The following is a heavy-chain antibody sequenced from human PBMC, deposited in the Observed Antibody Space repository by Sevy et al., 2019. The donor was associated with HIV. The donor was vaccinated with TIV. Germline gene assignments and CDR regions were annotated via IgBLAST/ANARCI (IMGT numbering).Heavy chain of an antibody. D-gene: IGHD5-18*01. J-gene: IGHJ6*02. Sequence: GGSLRLSCTASGFTFGDYAMSWFRQAPGKGLEWVGFIRSKAYGGTTEYAASVKGRFTISRDDSKSIAYLQMNSLKTEDTAVYYCTRSDGDTAMVTGRFYYYGMDVWGQGTTVTVSS. CDR2: IRSKAYGGTT. CDR3: TRSDGDTAMVTGRFYYYGMDV. CDR1: GFTFGDYA. V-gene: IGHV3-49*03.